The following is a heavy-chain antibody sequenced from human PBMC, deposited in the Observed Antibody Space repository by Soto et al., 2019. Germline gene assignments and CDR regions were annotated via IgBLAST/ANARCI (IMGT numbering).Heavy chain of an antibody. CDR1: GFRFWTYS. CDR2: ISGSGAAT. CDR3: AKTRLYDNNDYPRDGFDV. J-gene: IGHJ3*01. Sequence: EMKLLESGGGLVQPGGSLRLSCAASGFRFWTYSMSWVRQAPRKGLEWVSGISGSGAATYYTESVKGRFTVSRDNSKDTLFLQMNTLRVEDTSVYYCAKTRLYDNNDYPRDGFDVWGPGTVVTVSS. D-gene: IGHD3-22*01. V-gene: IGHV3-23*01.